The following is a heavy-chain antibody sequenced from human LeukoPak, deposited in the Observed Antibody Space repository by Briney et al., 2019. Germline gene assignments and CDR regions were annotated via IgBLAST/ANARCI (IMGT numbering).Heavy chain of an antibody. CDR2: SNPTGGST. J-gene: IGHJ4*02. CDR1: GYSSTSYY. V-gene: IGHV1-46*01. D-gene: IGHD6-19*01. Sequence: ASVKVSCKASGYSSTSYYIHWVRQAPGQGLEWMGISNPTGGSTSFALKFQGRLSMTRDTSTSTVYMELSSLIFEDTAVYYCARVPGGSGWYSHFDYWGQGTLVTVSS. CDR3: ARVPGGSGWYSHFDY.